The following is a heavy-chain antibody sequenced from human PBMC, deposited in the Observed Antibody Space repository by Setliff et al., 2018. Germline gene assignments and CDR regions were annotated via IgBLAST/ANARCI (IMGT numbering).Heavy chain of an antibody. V-gene: IGHV7-4-1*02. CDR3: ARDGGNGVDY. CDR2: INTKTGNP. J-gene: IGHJ4*02. D-gene: IGHD3-16*01. CDR1: GYTLNNYA. Sequence: ASVKVSCKASGYTLNNYAMNWVRQAPGQGFEWMGWINTKTGNPTYARDFTGRLVFSLDTSVNTAFVQISSLKAEDTAVYYCARDGGNGVDYWGQGTQVTVSS.